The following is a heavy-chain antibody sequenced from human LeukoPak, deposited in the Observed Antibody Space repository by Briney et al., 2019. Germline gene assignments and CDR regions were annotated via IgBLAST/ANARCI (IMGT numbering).Heavy chain of an antibody. CDR3: ARGSITMVWGYDAFDI. V-gene: IGHV1-2*06. Sequence: ASVKVSCKASGYTFTGYYMHWVRQAPGQGLEWMGRINPNSGGTNYAQKFQGRVTMTRDTSISTAYMELSRLRSDDTAVYYCARGSITMVWGYDAFDIWGQGTMVTVSS. CDR1: GYTFTGYY. D-gene: IGHD3-10*01. CDR2: INPNSGGT. J-gene: IGHJ3*02.